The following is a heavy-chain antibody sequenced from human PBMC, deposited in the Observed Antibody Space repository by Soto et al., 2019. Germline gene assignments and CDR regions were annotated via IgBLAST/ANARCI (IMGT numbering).Heavy chain of an antibody. CDR1: GDSVTSINFY. D-gene: IGHD3-3*01. J-gene: IGHJ6*02. Sequence: SETLSLTCTVSGDSVTSINFYWSWIRQSPGKSLEWIGFINYNGNTNYNPSLRSRVTISLNTPKNQFTLTLRYVTAADTARYYCARDFSGNYYHQYDIAVRGQGTAVIVSS. CDR2: INYNGNT. V-gene: IGHV4-61*01. CDR3: ARDFSGNYYHQYDIAV.